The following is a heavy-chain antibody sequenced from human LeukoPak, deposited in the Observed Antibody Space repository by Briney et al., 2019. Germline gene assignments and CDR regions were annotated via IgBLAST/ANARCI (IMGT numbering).Heavy chain of an antibody. Sequence: SETLSLTCTVSGGSIGSYYWSWIRQPPGKGLEWIGFIYTSGSTNDNPSLKSRVTMSVDTSTNQFSLKLSSVTAADTAVYYCARLDYSNSYFDYRGQGTLVTVSS. D-gene: IGHD4-11*01. V-gene: IGHV4-4*09. CDR1: GGSIGSYY. CDR2: IYTSGST. J-gene: IGHJ4*02. CDR3: ARLDYSNSYFDY.